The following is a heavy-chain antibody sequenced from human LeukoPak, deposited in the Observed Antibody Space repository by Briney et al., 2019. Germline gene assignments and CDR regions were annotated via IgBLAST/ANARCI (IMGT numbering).Heavy chain of an antibody. CDR2: ISYDGSNK. CDR1: GFTSSSYG. Sequence: GRSLRLSCAASGFTSSSYGMHWVRQAPGKGLEWVALISYDGSNKYYADSVKGRFTISRDNSKNTLYLQMNSLRAEDTAVYYCAKDSRFSGFNWFDPWGQGTLVTVSS. D-gene: IGHD6-19*01. J-gene: IGHJ5*02. V-gene: IGHV3-30*18. CDR3: AKDSRFSGFNWFDP.